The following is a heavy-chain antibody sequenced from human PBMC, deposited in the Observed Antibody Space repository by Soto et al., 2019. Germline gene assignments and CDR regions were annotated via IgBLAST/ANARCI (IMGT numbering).Heavy chain of an antibody. CDR2: IRSKAYGGTT. CDR1: GFTFGDYA. V-gene: IGHV3-49*03. Sequence: GGSLRLSCTASGFTFGDYAMSWFRQAPGKGLEWVGFIRSKAYGGTTEYAASVKGRFTISRDDSKSIAYLQMNSLKTEDTAVYYCTRSVEQWLVPLAFDIWGQGTMVTVSS. J-gene: IGHJ3*02. D-gene: IGHD6-19*01. CDR3: TRSVEQWLVPLAFDI.